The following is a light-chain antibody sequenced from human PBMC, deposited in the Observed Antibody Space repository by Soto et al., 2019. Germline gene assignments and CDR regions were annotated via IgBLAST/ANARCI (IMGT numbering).Light chain of an antibody. CDR2: EVS. CDR3: SLYAGSNNFCV. V-gene: IGLV2-8*01. CDR1: SSDLGGYNY. J-gene: IGLJ1*01. Sequence: QSLLTQPPSASGSPGQSVTISCTGTSSDLGGYNYVSWYQQHPGKAPKLMIYEVSKRPSGVPDRFSGSKSGNTASLTVSGLQAEDEADYYCSLYAGSNNFCVFGTGTKVTVL.